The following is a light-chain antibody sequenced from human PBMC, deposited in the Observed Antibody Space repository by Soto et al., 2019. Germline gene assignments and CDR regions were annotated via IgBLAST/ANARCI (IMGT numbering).Light chain of an antibody. Sequence: DIQMTQSPSSLSASVGDRVTITCQASHDISNHLNWYQQKPGKAPKVLIHDASNLETGVPSRFIGSGSGTDFTFTISSLQPEDIATYYCQQSDTLPFSFXPGTKVDIK. CDR2: DAS. V-gene: IGKV1-33*01. CDR3: QQSDTLPFS. CDR1: HDISNH. J-gene: IGKJ3*01.